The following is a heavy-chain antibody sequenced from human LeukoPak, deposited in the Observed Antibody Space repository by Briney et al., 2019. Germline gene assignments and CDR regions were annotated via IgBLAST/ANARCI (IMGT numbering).Heavy chain of an antibody. D-gene: IGHD3-10*01. CDR1: GFTFSSYA. V-gene: IGHV3-30*04. CDR2: ISYDGSNK. CDR3: ARDERGWFDP. J-gene: IGHJ5*02. Sequence: GGSLRLSCAASGFTFSSYAMHWVRQAPGKGLEWVAVISYDGSNKYYADSVKGRFTISRDKSKNTLYLQMNSLRAEDTAVYYCARDERGWFDPWGQGTLVTVSS.